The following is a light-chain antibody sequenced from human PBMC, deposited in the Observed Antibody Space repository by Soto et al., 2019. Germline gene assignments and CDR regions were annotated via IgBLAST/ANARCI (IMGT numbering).Light chain of an antibody. V-gene: IGLV2-14*01. J-gene: IGLJ1*01. Sequence: QSVLTQAASVSGPPGQSITISCTGTSSDVGAYNYVSWYQQHPGKAPKLMIYEVSNRPSGVSNRFSGSKSGNTASLTISGLQAEDEADYYCSSYISSSTLVFGTGTKVTVL. CDR1: SSDVGAYNY. CDR2: EVS. CDR3: SSYISSSTLV.